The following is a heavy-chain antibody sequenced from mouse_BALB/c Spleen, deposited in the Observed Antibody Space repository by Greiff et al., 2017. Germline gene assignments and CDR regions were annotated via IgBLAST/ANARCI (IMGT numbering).Heavy chain of an antibody. D-gene: IGHD2-2*01. Sequence: QVQLQQSGAELVMPGASVKMSCKASGYTFTDYWMHWVKQRPGQGLEWIGAIDTSDSYTSYNQKFKGKATLTVDESSSTAYMQLSSLTSEDSAVYYCARWLRRGYAMDYWGQGTSVTVSS. CDR2: IDTSDSYT. CDR1: GYTFTDYW. J-gene: IGHJ4*01. V-gene: IGHV1-69*01. CDR3: ARWLRRGYAMDY.